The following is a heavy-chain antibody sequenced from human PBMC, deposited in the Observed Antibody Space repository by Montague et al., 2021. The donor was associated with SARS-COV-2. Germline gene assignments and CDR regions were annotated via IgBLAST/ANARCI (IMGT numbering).Heavy chain of an antibody. V-gene: IGHV4-39*01. J-gene: IGHJ5*02. CDR1: GGSISSSSYY. D-gene: IGHD3-3*01. CDR2: LYYSGST. Sequence: SETLSLTCTVSGGSISSSSYYWGWIRQPPGKGLEWIGSLYYSGSTYYNPSLKSRVTISVDTSKNQFSLKLSSVTAADTAVYYCAGLGSPRITIFGVVTHNWFDPWGQGTPVTVSS. CDR3: AGLGSPRITIFGVVTHNWFDP.